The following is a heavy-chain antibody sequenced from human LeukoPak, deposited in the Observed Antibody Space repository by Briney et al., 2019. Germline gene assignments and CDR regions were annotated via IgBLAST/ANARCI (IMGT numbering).Heavy chain of an antibody. Sequence: GTSVKVSCRASGFTLTSSAMQWVRQARGQRLEWIGWIVVGSGNTNYAQKFQERVTITRDMSTSTAYMELSSLRSEDTAVYYCAADKFGGYYFDYWGQGTLVTVSS. CDR3: AADKFGGYYFDY. J-gene: IGHJ4*02. CDR2: IVVGSGNT. V-gene: IGHV1-58*02. D-gene: IGHD3-10*01. CDR1: GFTLTSSA.